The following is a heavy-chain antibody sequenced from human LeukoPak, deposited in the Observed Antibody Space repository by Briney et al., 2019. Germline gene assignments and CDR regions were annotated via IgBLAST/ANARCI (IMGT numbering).Heavy chain of an antibody. J-gene: IGHJ4*02. CDR3: ATAAWYCGSTSCYGFDY. D-gene: IGHD2-2*01. CDR1: GFTFSNYA. CDR2: ISYDGSHK. V-gene: IGHV3-30-3*01. Sequence: GGSLRLSCAASGFTFSNYAIHWVRQAPGKGLEWVAVISYDGSHKYYADSVTGRFTISRDNSKNTLYLQMNSLRAEDTAVYYCATAAWYCGSTSCYGFDYWGQGALVTVSS.